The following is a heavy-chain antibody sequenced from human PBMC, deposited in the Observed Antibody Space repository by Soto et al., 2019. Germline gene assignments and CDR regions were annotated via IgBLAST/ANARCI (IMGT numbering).Heavy chain of an antibody. J-gene: IGHJ4*02. CDR1: GGSVSSGSYY. CDR3: ARAGLGDGSDY. D-gene: IGHD1-26*01. V-gene: IGHV4-61*01. CDR2: IYYSGST. Sequence: QVQLQESGPGLVKPSETLSLTCSVSGGSVSSGSYYWSWIRQPPGKGLEWIGYIYYSGSTKYNPSLKGRVTISVDTSKNQFSLKLSSVTAADTAVYYCARAGLGDGSDYWGQGTLVTVSS.